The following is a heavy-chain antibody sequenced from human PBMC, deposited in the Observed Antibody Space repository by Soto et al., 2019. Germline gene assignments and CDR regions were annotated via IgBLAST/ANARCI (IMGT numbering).Heavy chain of an antibody. Sequence: GGSLRLSCAASGGTFTRYSRNWVRQAPGKGLEWVSSISSTTNYIYYGDSMKGRFTISRDNAKNSLYLEMNSLRAEDTAVYYCARESEDLTSNFDYWGQGTLVTVSS. V-gene: IGHV3-21*06. CDR2: ISSTTNYI. CDR1: GGTFTRYS. J-gene: IGHJ4*02. CDR3: ARESEDLTSNFDY.